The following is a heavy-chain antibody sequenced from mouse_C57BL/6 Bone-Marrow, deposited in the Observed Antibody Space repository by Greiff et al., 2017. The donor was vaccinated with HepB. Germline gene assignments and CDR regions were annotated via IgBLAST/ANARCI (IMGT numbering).Heavy chain of an antibody. J-gene: IGHJ4*01. CDR2: ISSGSSTI. CDR3: ARDPLYAMDY. V-gene: IGHV5-17*01. Sequence: EVQLQESGGGLVKPGGSLKLSCAASGFTFSDYGMHWVRQAPEKGLEWVAYISSGSSTIYYADTVKGRFTISRDNAKNTLFLQMTSLRSEDTAMYYCARDPLYAMDYWGQGTSVTVSS. CDR1: GFTFSDYG.